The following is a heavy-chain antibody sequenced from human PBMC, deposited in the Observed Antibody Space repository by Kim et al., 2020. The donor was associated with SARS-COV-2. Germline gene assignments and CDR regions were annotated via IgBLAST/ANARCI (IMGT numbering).Heavy chain of an antibody. Sequence: GGSLRLSCAASGFTFSSYAMHWVRQAPGKGLEWVAVIWYDGSNKYYADSVKGRFTISRDNSKNTLYLQMNNLRAEDKAVYYCAKFSEYDYVWGSYRLDAFDIWGQGTMVTVSS. J-gene: IGHJ3*02. CDR2: IWYDGSNK. CDR1: GFTFSSYA. D-gene: IGHD3-16*02. CDR3: AKFSEYDYVWGSYRLDAFDI. V-gene: IGHV3-33*06.